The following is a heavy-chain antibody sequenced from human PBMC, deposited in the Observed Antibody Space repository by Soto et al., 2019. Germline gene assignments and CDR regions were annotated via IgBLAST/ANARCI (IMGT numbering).Heavy chain of an antibody. J-gene: IGHJ4*02. CDR2: IYYSGST. CDR3: ARRGYSSGWYYFDY. Sequence: PSETLSLTCTVSGGSITSYYWSWIRQPPGKGLEFIGYIYYSGSTNYNPSLKSRVTISVDTSKNQFSLKLSSVTAADTAVYFCARRGYSSGWYYFDYWGQGALVTVSS. D-gene: IGHD6-19*01. CDR1: GGSITSYY. V-gene: IGHV4-59*01.